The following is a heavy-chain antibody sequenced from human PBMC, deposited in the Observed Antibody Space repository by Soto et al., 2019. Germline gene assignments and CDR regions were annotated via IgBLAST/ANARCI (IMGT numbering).Heavy chain of an antibody. V-gene: IGHV4-39*01. D-gene: IGHD2-2*01. J-gene: IGHJ3*01. CDR2: IHYSGST. Sequence: QLQLQQSGPGLVKPSETLSLTCTVSGVSISNPYYYWGWIRQTPGKGLEWIGSIHYSGSTFYNPSRRSRVTIALDTSRNQFSLRMTSVSVADTAVYYCAGRQSTDTVQAPAAIYADDGFDFWGQGTMVTVSS. CDR3: AGRQSTDTVQAPAAIYADDGFDF. CDR1: GVSISNPYYY.